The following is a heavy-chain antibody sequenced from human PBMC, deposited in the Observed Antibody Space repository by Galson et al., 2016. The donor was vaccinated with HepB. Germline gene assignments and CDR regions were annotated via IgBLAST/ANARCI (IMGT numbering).Heavy chain of an antibody. CDR1: GFTFDDYA. V-gene: IGHV3-9*01. CDR2: ISWDSRSI. CDR3: ARRSTKIGARHRFFDL. J-gene: IGHJ2*01. Sequence: SLRLSCATSGFTFDDYAMHWVRQSPGKGLEWVSGISWDSRSIDYVDSVKGRFTISRDNAKNSLDLQMDSLRPDDTAFYFCARRSTKIGARHRFFDLWGRGTLVTVSS. D-gene: IGHD1-1*01.